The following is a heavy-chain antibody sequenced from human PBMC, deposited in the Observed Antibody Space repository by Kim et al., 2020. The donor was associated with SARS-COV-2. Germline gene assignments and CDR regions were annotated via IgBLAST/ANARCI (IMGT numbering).Heavy chain of an antibody. D-gene: IGHD3-3*01. Sequence: ASVKVSCKASGYTFTSYGISWVRQAPGQGLEWMGWISAYNGNTNYAQKLQGRVTMTTDTSTSTAYMELRSLRSDDTAVYYCARMYYDFWSGYSPGWFDPWGQGTLVTVSS. V-gene: IGHV1-18*01. CDR3: ARMYYDFWSGYSPGWFDP. CDR2: ISAYNGNT. J-gene: IGHJ5*02. CDR1: GYTFTSYG.